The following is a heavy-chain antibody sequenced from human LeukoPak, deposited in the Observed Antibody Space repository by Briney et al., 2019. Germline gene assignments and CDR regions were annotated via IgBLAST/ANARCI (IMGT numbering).Heavy chain of an antibody. D-gene: IGHD4-17*01. CDR1: GFTFSSFE. CDR3: TRGAYGDYGRGY. J-gene: IGHJ4*02. CDR2: INNNSGTT. V-gene: IGHV3-48*03. Sequence: GGSLRLSCAASGFTFSSFEMNWVRQAPGKGLEWVPYINNNSGTTYYADSVKGRFTISRDNAKNSLYLQMNSLRAEDTAVYYCTRGAYGDYGRGYWGQGTLVTVSS.